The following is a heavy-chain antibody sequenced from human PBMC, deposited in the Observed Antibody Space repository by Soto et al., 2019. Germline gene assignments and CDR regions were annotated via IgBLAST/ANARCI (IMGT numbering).Heavy chain of an antibody. CDR2: ISYDGGNK. CDR3: ARIPFDHVWGTDRYSPNFDY. CDR1: GFTFSRYA. D-gene: IGHD3-16*02. J-gene: IGHJ4*02. Sequence: PGGSLRLSCAASGFTFSRYAMHWVRQAPGEGLEWVAVISYDGGNKYYADSVKGRFTVTRDNSKNTLYLQMNSRRVEDTAVYYCARIPFDHVWGTDRYSPNFDYWGQGTQVTVSS. V-gene: IGHV3-30-3*01.